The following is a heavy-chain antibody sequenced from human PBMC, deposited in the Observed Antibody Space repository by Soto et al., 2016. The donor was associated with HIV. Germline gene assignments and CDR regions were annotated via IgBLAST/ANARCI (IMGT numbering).Heavy chain of an antibody. CDR1: GFTFSDYD. CDR2: ISSSGSRI. J-gene: IGHJ4*02. V-gene: IGHV3-11*01. CDR3: ARASGVQGVILG. Sequence: QMQLVESGGGLVKPGGSLRLSCAGSGFTFSDYDMTWIRQAPGKGLDWLSYISSSGSRIYYSDAVKGRFTISRDNAKKSLYLQMNILRADDTAVYFCARASGVQGVILGWGQGTLVTV. D-gene: IGHD3-10*02.